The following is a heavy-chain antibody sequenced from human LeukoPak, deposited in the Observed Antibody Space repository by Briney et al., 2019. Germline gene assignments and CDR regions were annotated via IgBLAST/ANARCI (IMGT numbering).Heavy chain of an antibody. Sequence: PGRSLRLSCATAGFTFEDYTMHWVRQAPGKGLEWLSLITWDGGSTYYADSVKGRFTISRDNNKDFLYLQMTSLTTEDTALYYCAKDIDNIGKLWFGASSWGQGTLVTVSS. J-gene: IGHJ4*02. CDR2: ITWDGGST. V-gene: IGHV3-43*01. CDR3: AKDIDNIGKLWFGASS. D-gene: IGHD3-10*01. CDR1: GFTFEDYT.